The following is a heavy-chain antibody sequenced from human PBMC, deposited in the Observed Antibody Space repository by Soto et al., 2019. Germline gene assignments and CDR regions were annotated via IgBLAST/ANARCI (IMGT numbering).Heavy chain of an antibody. CDR3: ASGGGYGSYYYYGMDV. J-gene: IGHJ6*02. Sequence: EVQLVESGGGLVQPGGSLRLSCAASGFTFSNYWMHWVRQAPGKGLVWVSSISSSSSYIYYADSVKGRFTISRDNAKNSLYLQMNSLRAEDTAVYYCASGGGYGSYYYYGMDVWGQGTTVTVSS. CDR1: GFTFSNYW. V-gene: IGHV3-21*01. D-gene: IGHD3-10*01. CDR2: ISSSSSYI.